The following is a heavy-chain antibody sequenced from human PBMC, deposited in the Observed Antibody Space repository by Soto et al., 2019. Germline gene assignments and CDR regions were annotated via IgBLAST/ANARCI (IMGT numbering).Heavy chain of an antibody. CDR1: GFTFSSYA. J-gene: IGHJ4*02. CDR2: ISYDGSNK. Sequence: QVQLVESGGGVVQPGRSLRLSCAASGFTFSSYAMHWVRQAPGKGLEWVAVISYDGSNKYYADSVKGRFTISRDNSKNTLYLQMTSLRAEDTAVYYCARDGGGGNFYLDYWGQGALVTFAS. CDR3: ARDGGGGNFYLDY. V-gene: IGHV3-30-3*01. D-gene: IGHD2-21*02.